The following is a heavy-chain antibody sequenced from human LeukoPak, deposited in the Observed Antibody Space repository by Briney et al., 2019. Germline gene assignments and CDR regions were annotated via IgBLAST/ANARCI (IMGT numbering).Heavy chain of an antibody. CDR2: IYWNDDK. Sequence: SGPTLVNPPQTLTLTCTFSGFSLSTSGVGVGWIRQPPGKALEWLALIYWNDDKRYSPSLKSRLTITKDTTKNQVVLTMTNMGPVDTATYYCAHRPYDFWSGYATFDPWGQGTLVTVSS. CDR1: GFSLSTSGVG. CDR3: AHRPYDFWSGYATFDP. J-gene: IGHJ5*02. D-gene: IGHD3-3*01. V-gene: IGHV2-5*01.